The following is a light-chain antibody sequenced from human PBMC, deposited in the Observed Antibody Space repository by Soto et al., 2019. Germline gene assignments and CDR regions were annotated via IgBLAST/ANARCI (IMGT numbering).Light chain of an antibody. Sequence: EIVLTQSPGTLSLSPGERATLSCRASQSVSSSYLACYQQKPGRAPRLLIYGASSRATGIPDRFSGSGSGTDFTLTISRLEPEDFAVYYCQQYGSSLITFGQGTRLEIK. J-gene: IGKJ5*01. CDR2: GAS. CDR1: QSVSSSY. CDR3: QQYGSSLIT. V-gene: IGKV3-20*01.